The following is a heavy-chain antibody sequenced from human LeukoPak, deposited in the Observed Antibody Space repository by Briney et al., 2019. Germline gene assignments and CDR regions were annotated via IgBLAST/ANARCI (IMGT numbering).Heavy chain of an antibody. CDR1: GLTFSDSY. Sequence: GGSLRLSCAASGLTFSDSYMSWIRQAPGQGLEWVSYISSGGNTIKYADSVKGRFTISRDNARNSLYLQMNSLRAEDTAVYYCATASLYFDNWGQGTLVTVSS. V-gene: IGHV3-11*04. J-gene: IGHJ4*02. CDR2: ISSGGNTI. CDR3: ATASLYFDN.